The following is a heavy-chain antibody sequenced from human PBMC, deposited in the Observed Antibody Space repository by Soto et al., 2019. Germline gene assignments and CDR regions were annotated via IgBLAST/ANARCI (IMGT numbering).Heavy chain of an antibody. CDR3: ARLRLGSLVTFGGVIVN. V-gene: IGHV4-39*01. CDR1: GGSISSSSYY. J-gene: IGHJ4*02. Sequence: SETLSLTCTVSGGSISSSSYYWGWIRQPPGKGLEWIGSIYYSGSTYYNPSLKSRVTISVDTSKNQFSLKLSSVTAADTAVYYCARLRLGSLVTFGGVIVNWGQGTLVTVSS. CDR2: IYYSGST. D-gene: IGHD3-16*02.